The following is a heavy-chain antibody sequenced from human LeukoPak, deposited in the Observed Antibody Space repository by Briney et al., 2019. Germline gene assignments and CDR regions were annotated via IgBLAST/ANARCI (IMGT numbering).Heavy chain of an antibody. Sequence: GGSLRLSCAASGFTFSNAWMSWVRQAPGKGLEWVANIKQDGSEKYYVDSVKGRFTISRDNAKNSLYLQMNSLRAEDTAVYYCARDVTMVRGVPYYFDYWGQGTLVTVSS. V-gene: IGHV3-7*01. CDR2: IKQDGSEK. CDR1: GFTFSNAW. CDR3: ARDVTMVRGVPYYFDY. D-gene: IGHD3-10*01. J-gene: IGHJ4*02.